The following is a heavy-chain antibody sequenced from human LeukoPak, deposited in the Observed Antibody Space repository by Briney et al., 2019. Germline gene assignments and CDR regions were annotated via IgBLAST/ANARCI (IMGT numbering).Heavy chain of an antibody. Sequence: SVKVSCKASGYTFTSYGISWVRQAPGQGLEWMGGIIPIFGTANYAQKFQGRVTITADESTSTAYMELSSLRSEDTAVYYCARNDYGDYGGGDFDYWGQGTLVTVSS. V-gene: IGHV1-69*13. CDR3: ARNDYGDYGGGDFDY. D-gene: IGHD4-17*01. CDR1: GYTFTSYG. J-gene: IGHJ4*02. CDR2: IIPIFGTA.